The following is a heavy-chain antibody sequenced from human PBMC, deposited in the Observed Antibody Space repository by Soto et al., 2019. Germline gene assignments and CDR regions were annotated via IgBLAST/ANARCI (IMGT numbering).Heavy chain of an antibody. D-gene: IGHD3-9*01. Sequence: PGGSLRLSCAASGFTFSSYAMSWVHQAPGKGLEWVSAISGSGGSTYYADSVKGRFTISRDNSKNTLYLQMNSLRAEDTAVYYCAKAFQYYDILTGYYSYCYYYGMDVWGQGTTVTVAS. J-gene: IGHJ6*02. CDR3: AKAFQYYDILTGYYSYCYYYGMDV. CDR2: ISGSGGST. CDR1: GFTFSSYA. V-gene: IGHV3-23*01.